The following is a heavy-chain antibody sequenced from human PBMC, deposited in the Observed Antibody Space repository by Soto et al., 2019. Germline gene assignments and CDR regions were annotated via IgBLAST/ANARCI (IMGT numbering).Heavy chain of an antibody. CDR3: AKDGPEDIVVVLVSYYYYIDV. CDR2: ISYDGSNK. V-gene: IGHV3-30*18. D-gene: IGHD2-2*01. Sequence: QVQLVESGGGVVQPGRSLRLSCAASGFTFSSYGMHWVRQAPGKGLEWVAVISYDGSNKYYADSVKGRFTISRDNSKNTLYLQMNSLRAEDTAVYYCAKDGPEDIVVVLVSYYYYIDVCGKGTTVTVSS. J-gene: IGHJ6*03. CDR1: GFTFSSYG.